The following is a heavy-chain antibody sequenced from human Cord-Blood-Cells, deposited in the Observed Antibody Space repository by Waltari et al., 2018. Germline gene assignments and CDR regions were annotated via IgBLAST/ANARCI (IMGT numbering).Heavy chain of an antibody. D-gene: IGHD3-16*02. J-gene: IGHJ3*02. CDR3: ARRPSYQASDAFDI. CDR1: GFTFSSYW. Sequence: EVQLVESGGGLVQPGGSLRLSCAASGFTFSSYWMSWVRQAPGKGVEGVANIKQDGSEKYYVDSVKGRFTISRDNAKNSLYLQMNSLRAEDTAVYYCARRPSYQASDAFDIWGQGTMVTVSS. CDR2: IKQDGSEK. V-gene: IGHV3-7*01.